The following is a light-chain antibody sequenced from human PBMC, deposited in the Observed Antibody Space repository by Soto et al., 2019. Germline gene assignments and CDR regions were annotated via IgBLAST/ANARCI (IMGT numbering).Light chain of an antibody. CDR1: QSVTTY. V-gene: IGKV3-11*01. CDR3: QQRSNWPPAIT. Sequence: EVLLTQSPATLSLSPGETATLFCRASQSVTTYLAWYQQKPGQPPRLLIYDASNRATGIPARFSGSASGTDFTLTLSSLEPEDFAVYYCQQRSNWPPAITFGQGTRLEIK. J-gene: IGKJ5*01. CDR2: DAS.